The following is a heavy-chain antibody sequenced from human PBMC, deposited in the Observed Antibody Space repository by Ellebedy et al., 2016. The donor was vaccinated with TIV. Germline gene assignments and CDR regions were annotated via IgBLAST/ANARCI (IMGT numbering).Heavy chain of an antibody. CDR2: IVHTGAT. CDR1: GGSLSGYY. CDR3: ARGRPAVVGALNYGLDV. V-gene: IGHV4-34*01. Sequence: MPSETLSLTCAVSGGSLSGYYWSWIRQPPGKGREWIGEIVHTGATNYNPSLKSRVNISQDTSKSQFSLQLSSVAAADTAVYYGARGRPAVVGALNYGLDVWGQGTTVTVSS. D-gene: IGHD6-19*01. J-gene: IGHJ6*02.